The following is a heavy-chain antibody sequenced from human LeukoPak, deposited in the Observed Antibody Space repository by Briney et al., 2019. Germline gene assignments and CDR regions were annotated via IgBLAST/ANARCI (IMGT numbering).Heavy chain of an antibody. CDR1: GFTFDDYT. CDR3: AKDIDYYGSGRGMDV. D-gene: IGHD3-10*01. J-gene: IGHJ6*02. Sequence: GGSLRLSCAASGFTFDDYTMHWVRQAPGKGLEWVSLISWDGGSTYYADSVKGRFTISRDNSKNSLHLQMNSLRTEDTALYYCAKDIDYYGSGRGMDVWGQGTTVTVSS. V-gene: IGHV3-43*01. CDR2: ISWDGGST.